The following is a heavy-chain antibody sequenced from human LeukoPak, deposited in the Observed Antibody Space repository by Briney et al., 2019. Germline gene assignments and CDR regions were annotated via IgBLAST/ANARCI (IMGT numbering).Heavy chain of an antibody. CDR1: GFDFSTYS. CDR2: ISSSSSNI. CDR3: AKDRGTVAPRIFDC. V-gene: IGHV3-21*04. J-gene: IGHJ4*02. Sequence: GGSLRLSCAASGFDFSTYSIDWVRQAPGKGLEWVSYISSSSSNIYHADSVKGRFTISRDNAKNSLHLQMNSLRAEDTAVYYCAKDRGTVAPRIFDCWGQGTLVTVSS. D-gene: IGHD4-23*01.